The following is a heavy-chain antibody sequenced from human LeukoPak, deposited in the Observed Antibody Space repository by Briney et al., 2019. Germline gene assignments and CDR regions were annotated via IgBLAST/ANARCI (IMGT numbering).Heavy chain of an antibody. D-gene: IGHD5-12*01. CDR2: IYFSGNT. CDR1: GGSVSSSSYY. V-gene: IGHV4-39*07. CDR3: ARIDFSGWQRYSIDY. J-gene: IGHJ4*02. Sequence: SETLSLTCIVSGGSVSSSSYYWAWIRQPPGKGLEWIGSIYFSGNTYYNPSLKSRVTISVDPSKNQFSLKLTSVTAADTAVYYCARIDFSGWQRYSIDYWGQGTLVTVSA.